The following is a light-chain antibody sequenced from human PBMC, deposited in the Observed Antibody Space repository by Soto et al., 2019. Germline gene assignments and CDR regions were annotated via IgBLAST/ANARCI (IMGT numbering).Light chain of an antibody. Sequence: QSVLTQPPSVSGALGQRVTISCTGYNSNIGAGYDVHWYQQLPGTPPKLLIYGNSNRPSGVPARFSTSKSGTSASLAITGVQSEDEADYYCQSYDSSLSGWVFGGGTKLTVL. CDR3: QSYDSSLSGWV. CDR2: GNS. V-gene: IGLV1-40*01. J-gene: IGLJ3*02. CDR1: NSNIGAGYD.